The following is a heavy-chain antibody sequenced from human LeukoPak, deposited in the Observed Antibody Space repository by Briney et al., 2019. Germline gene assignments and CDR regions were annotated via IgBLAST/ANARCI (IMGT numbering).Heavy chain of an antibody. V-gene: IGHV1-8*01. Sequence: GASVKVSCKAARYTFTSYDINWVRQAPGQGLEWMGWMNPDSGNTGCAQKFQGRVTMTRNTSINTAYMELGGLTPDDTAIYFCTRGSHRGYCTTSDCYTVDFWGQGTLVSVSS. J-gene: IGHJ4*02. CDR3: TRGSHRGYCTTSDCYTVDF. CDR1: RYTFTSYD. D-gene: IGHD2-8*01. CDR2: MNPDSGNT.